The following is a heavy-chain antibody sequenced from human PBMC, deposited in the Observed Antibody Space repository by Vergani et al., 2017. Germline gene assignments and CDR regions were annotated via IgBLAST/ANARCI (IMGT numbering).Heavy chain of an antibody. V-gene: IGHV3-9*01. J-gene: IGHJ4*02. CDR3: AKDRFTMVRGVRHYYFDY. CDR2: ISWNSGSI. D-gene: IGHD3-10*01. Sequence: EVQLVESGGGFVQPGRSLRLSCAASGFTFDDYAMHWVRQAPGKGLEWVSCISWNSGSIGYADSVKGRFTISRDNAKNSLYLQMNSLRAEDTALYYCAKDRFTMVRGVRHYYFDYWGQGTLVTVSS. CDR1: GFTFDDYA.